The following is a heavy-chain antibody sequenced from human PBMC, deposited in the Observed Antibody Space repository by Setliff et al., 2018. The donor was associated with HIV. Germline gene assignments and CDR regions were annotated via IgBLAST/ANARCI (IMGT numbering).Heavy chain of an antibody. D-gene: IGHD1-26*01. Sequence: SQTLSLTCAISGDSVSSKSAAWNWLRQSPSRGLEWLGRTYYRSKWNSDYAPSVKGRFTISRDNAKNSLYLQMNSLRAEDTAVYYCARDSLLSGSYYYYYYYYMDVWGKGTTVTVSS. CDR1: GDSVSSKSAA. CDR2: TYYRSKWNS. V-gene: IGHV6-1*01. CDR3: ARDSLLSGSYYYYYYYYMDV. J-gene: IGHJ6*03.